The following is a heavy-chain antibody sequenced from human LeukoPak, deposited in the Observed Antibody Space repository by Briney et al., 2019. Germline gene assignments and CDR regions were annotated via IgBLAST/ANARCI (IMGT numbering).Heavy chain of an antibody. Sequence: GGSLRLSCAASGFTFSSYGMHWVRQAPGKGLEWVAFIRYDGSNKYYADSVKGRFTISRDNSKNTLYLQMNSLRAEDTAVYYCAKDWREGQWLGKYYFDYWGQGTLVTVSS. CDR3: AKDWREGQWLGKYYFDY. J-gene: IGHJ4*02. V-gene: IGHV3-30*02. CDR2: IRYDGSNK. CDR1: GFTFSSYG. D-gene: IGHD6-19*01.